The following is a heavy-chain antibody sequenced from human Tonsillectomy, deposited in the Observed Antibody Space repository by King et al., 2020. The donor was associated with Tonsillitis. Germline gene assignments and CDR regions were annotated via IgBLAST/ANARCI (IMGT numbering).Heavy chain of an antibody. CDR1: GFTFSYYG. CDR2: IRYDGSNK. V-gene: IGHV3-30*02. D-gene: IGHD3-16*01. CDR3: AKDSALDVWRVGNGMDV. J-gene: IGHJ6*02. Sequence: VQLVESGGGVVQPGGSLRLSCEASGFTFSYYGMYWVRQAPGKGLEWVAFIRYDGSNKYYEDSVKGRFTISRDNSKNTLYLQMNSLRAEDTAVYYCAKDSALDVWRVGNGMDVWGQWTTVTVSS.